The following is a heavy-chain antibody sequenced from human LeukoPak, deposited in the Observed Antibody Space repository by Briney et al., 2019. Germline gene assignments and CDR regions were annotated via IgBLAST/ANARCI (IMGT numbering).Heavy chain of an antibody. J-gene: IGHJ3*02. Sequence: GGSLRFSCAASGFTFSSYGMHWVRQAPGKGLEWVAFIRYDGSNKYYADSVKGRFTISRGNSKNTLYLQMNSLRAEDTAVYYCAKAYYDFWSGYYRHDAFDIWGQGTMVTVSS. V-gene: IGHV3-30*02. CDR1: GFTFSSYG. CDR2: IRYDGSNK. D-gene: IGHD3-3*01. CDR3: AKAYYDFWSGYYRHDAFDI.